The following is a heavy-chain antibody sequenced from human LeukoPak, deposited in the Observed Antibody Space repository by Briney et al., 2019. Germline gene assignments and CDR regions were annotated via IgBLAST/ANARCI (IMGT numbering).Heavy chain of an antibody. Sequence: GEPLKISCKGSGYSFTSYWIGWVRQMPGKGLEWMGIIYPGDSDTRYSPSFQGQVTISADKSISTAYLQWSSLKASDTAMYYCARYKYPDYGDHPGFDYWGQGTLVTVSS. CDR1: GYSFTSYW. V-gene: IGHV5-51*01. J-gene: IGHJ4*02. D-gene: IGHD4-17*01. CDR3: ARYKYPDYGDHPGFDY. CDR2: IYPGDSDT.